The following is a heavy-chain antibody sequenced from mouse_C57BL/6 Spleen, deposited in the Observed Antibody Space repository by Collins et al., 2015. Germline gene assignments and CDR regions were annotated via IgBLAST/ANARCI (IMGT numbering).Heavy chain of an antibody. J-gene: IGHJ2*01. CDR2: IDPANGNT. CDR1: GFNIKDTY. D-gene: IGHD2-14*01. Sequence: EVQLQQSGAELVKPGASVKLSCTASGFNIKDTYMHWVKQRPEQGLERIGRIDPANGNTKYDPKFQGKATITADTSSNTAYLQLSSLTSEDTAVYYCARRPYYRSLDYWGQGTTLTVSS. CDR3: ARRPYYRSLDY. V-gene: IGHV14-3*02.